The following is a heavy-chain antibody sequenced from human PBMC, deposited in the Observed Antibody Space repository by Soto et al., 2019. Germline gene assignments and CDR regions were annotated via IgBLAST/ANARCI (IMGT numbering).Heavy chain of an antibody. J-gene: IGHJ4*02. CDR3: AHLPWQHLWPRAPVVY. CDR1: GYTFTSYG. V-gene: IGHV1-18*01. D-gene: IGHD5-18*01. Sequence: ASVKVSCKASGYTFTSYGISWVRQAPGQGLEWMGWISAYNGNTNYAQKLQGRVTTTTDTSTSTAYMELRSLRSDDTATYYCAHLPWQHLWPRAPVVYWGQGTPVTVSS. CDR2: ISAYNGNT.